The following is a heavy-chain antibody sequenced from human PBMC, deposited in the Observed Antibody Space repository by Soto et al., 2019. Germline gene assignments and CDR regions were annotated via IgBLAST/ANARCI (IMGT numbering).Heavy chain of an antibody. Sequence: PSQTLSLTCAISGDSVSSNSAAWNWIRQSPSRGLEWLGRTYYRSKWYNDYAVSVKSRITINPDTSKNQFSLQLNSVTPEDTAVNYCARDLCTNGVCYTDAFDIWGQGTMVTVSS. J-gene: IGHJ3*02. CDR3: ARDLCTNGVCYTDAFDI. V-gene: IGHV6-1*01. CDR2: TYYRSKWYN. CDR1: GDSVSSNSAA. D-gene: IGHD2-8*01.